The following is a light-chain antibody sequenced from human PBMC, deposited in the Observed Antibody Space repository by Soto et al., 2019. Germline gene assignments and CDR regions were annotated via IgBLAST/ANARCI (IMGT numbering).Light chain of an antibody. CDR2: DIS. V-gene: IGLV2-11*01. CDR3: CSYAGSYTYV. CDR1: SSDVGSYDY. Sequence: GASSDVGSYDYVSWYQQYPGKAPKLIIYDISKRPSGVPDRFSGSKSGNTASLTISGLLPEDEADYYCCSYAGSYTYVFGPGTKV. J-gene: IGLJ1*01.